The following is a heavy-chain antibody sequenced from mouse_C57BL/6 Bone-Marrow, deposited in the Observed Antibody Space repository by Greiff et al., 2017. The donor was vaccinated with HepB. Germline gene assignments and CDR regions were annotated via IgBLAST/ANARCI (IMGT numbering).Heavy chain of an antibody. CDR1: GFNIKDDY. J-gene: IGHJ2*01. V-gene: IGHV14-4*01. CDR2: IDPGNGDT. CDR3: TTGYCYGSSDYFDY. Sequence: VQLKQSGAELVRPGASVKLSCTASGFNIKDDYMHWVKQRPEQGLEWIGWIDPGNGDTEYASKFQGKATITADTSSNTAYLQLSSLTSEDTAVYYCTTGYCYGSSDYFDYWGQGTTLTVSS. D-gene: IGHD1-1*01.